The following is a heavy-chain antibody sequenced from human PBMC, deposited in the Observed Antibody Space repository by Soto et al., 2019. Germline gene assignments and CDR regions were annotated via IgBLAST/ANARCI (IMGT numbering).Heavy chain of an antibody. D-gene: IGHD1-20*01. CDR1: GYTFTSYD. CDR3: VRYKEYYSGIDV. J-gene: IGHJ6*02. V-gene: IGHV1-8*01. CDR2: MNPNSGYT. Sequence: ASGKVSCKASGYTFTSYDIHWVRQATGQGLEWVGWMNPNSGYTNYAQKLQGRVAMTRDNSKTTAYMELSSLRSEDTAVYYCVRYKEYYSGIDVWGHGTTVTVYS.